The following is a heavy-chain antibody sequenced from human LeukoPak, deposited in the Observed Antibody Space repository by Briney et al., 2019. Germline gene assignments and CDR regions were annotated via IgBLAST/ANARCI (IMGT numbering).Heavy chain of an antibody. CDR3: ARERGLRYFDWLPSVGAFDI. V-gene: IGHV3-30-3*01. Sequence: GGSLRLSCAASGFTFDDYAMHWVRQAPGKGLEWVAVISYDGSNKYYADSVKGRFTISRDNSKNTLYLQMNSLRAEDTAVYYCARERGLRYFDWLPSVGAFDIWGQGTMVTVSS. CDR2: ISYDGSNK. D-gene: IGHD3-9*01. CDR1: GFTFDDYA. J-gene: IGHJ3*02.